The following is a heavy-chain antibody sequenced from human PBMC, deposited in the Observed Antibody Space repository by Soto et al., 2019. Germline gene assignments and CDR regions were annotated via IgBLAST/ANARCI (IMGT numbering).Heavy chain of an antibody. J-gene: IGHJ3*02. V-gene: IGHV1-46*03. D-gene: IGHD2-8*01. Sequence: ASVKVSCKASGYTFTSYYMHWVRQAPGQGLEWMGIINPSGGSTSYAQKFQGRVTMTRDTSTSTVYMELSSLRSEDTAVYYCARGYCTNGVCYNSDAFDIWGQGTMVTVSS. CDR2: INPSGGST. CDR3: ARGYCTNGVCYNSDAFDI. CDR1: GYTFTSYY.